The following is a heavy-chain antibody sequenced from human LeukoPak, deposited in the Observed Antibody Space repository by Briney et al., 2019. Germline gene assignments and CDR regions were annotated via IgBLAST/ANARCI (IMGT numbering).Heavy chain of an antibody. CDR3: AKDAPVNIVVVPAANS. CDR2: ISGRGGST. CDR1: GFTFSSYA. V-gene: IGHV3-23*01. D-gene: IGHD2-2*01. J-gene: IGHJ4*02. Sequence: GGSLRLSCAASGFTFSSYAMSWVRQAPGKGLEWVSAISGRGGSTYYADSVKGRFTISRDNSKNTLYLQMNSLRAEDTAVYYCAKDAPVNIVVVPAANSWGQGTLVTVSS.